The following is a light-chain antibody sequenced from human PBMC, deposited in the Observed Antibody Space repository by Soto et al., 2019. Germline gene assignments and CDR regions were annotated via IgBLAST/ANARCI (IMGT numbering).Light chain of an antibody. J-gene: IGKJ1*01. V-gene: IGKV3-15*01. Sequence: IVMTQSPATLSVSPGERATLSCRSSQSVNSDLAWYQQKRGQAPRLLIYAASARATGIPARFSGSGSGTDFTLTINSLQSEDCAVYYCQQYKRWPRTFGQGTNVDFK. CDR2: AAS. CDR1: QSVNSD. CDR3: QQYKRWPRT.